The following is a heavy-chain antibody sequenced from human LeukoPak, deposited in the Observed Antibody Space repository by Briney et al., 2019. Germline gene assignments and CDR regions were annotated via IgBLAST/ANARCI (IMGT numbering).Heavy chain of an antibody. J-gene: IGHJ3*01. V-gene: IGHV5-51*01. CDR2: LYPGDSDT. CDR1: GYLFTSYW. D-gene: IGHD3-10*01. Sequence: KSGESLKISCKDSGYLFTSYWIAWVRQRPGKGLEWMGILYPGDSDTRYSPSVQGRVTISADKSINTAYLLWSSLQASDTATYYCARQDASGTYDAFDVWGQGTVVTV. CDR3: ARQDASGTYDAFDV.